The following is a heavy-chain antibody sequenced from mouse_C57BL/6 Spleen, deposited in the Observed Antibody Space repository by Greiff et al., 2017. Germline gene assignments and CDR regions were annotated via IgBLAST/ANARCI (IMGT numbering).Heavy chain of an antibody. CDR1: GYTFTSYW. Sequence: QVQLQQPGAELVRPGSSVKLSCKASGYTFTSYWMHWVKQRPIPGLEWIGNIDPSDSETHYNQKFKDKATLTVDKSSSTAYMQLSRLTSEDSAVYYCARSAIVTYFDYWGQGTTLTVSS. V-gene: IGHV1-52*01. CDR2: IDPSDSET. J-gene: IGHJ2*01. CDR3: ARSAIVTYFDY. D-gene: IGHD2-5*01.